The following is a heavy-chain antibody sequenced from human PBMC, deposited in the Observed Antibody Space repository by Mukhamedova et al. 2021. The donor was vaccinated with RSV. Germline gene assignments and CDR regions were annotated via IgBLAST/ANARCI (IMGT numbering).Heavy chain of an antibody. V-gene: IGHV3-30*04. CDR2: ISYDGSNK. D-gene: IGHD3-22*01. CDR3: ARDPTRFYDSSGRIDY. Sequence: VRQAPGKGLEWVAVISYDGSNKYYADSVKGRFTISRDNSKNTLYLQMNSLRAEDTAEYYCARDPTRFYDSSGRIDYWGQGTLVT. J-gene: IGHJ4*02.